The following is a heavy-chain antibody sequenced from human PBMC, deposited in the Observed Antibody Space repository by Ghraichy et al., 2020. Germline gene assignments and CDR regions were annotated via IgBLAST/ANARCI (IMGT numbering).Heavy chain of an antibody. V-gene: IGHV3-23*01. J-gene: IGHJ4*02. CDR2: IRFTGVIT. CDR1: GFIFGNYA. CDR3: AKGAYYYYSSGYRHFDY. Sequence: GESLNISCAASGFIFGNYAMSWVRQAPGQGLEWVATIRFTGVITYYADSVKGRFTISRDNSKGTLFLQMDSLRAEDTAIYYCAKGAYYYYSSGYRHFDYWGQGTLVTVS. D-gene: IGHD3-22*01.